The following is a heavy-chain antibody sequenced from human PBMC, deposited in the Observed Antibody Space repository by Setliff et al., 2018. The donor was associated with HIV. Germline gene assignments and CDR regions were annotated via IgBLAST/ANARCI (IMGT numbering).Heavy chain of an antibody. CDR2: ISAYNGDT. V-gene: IGHV1-18*01. Sequence: ASVKVSCKASGYTFTSYGISWVRQAPGQGLEWMGWISAYNGDTKYAPKVQGRVTPTTDTSSSTIYMELRSLRSDDTAVYYCARDAWVEFLEWTFYGMDVWGQGTTVTVSS. J-gene: IGHJ6*02. D-gene: IGHD3-3*02. CDR1: GYTFTSYG. CDR3: ARDAWVEFLEWTFYGMDV.